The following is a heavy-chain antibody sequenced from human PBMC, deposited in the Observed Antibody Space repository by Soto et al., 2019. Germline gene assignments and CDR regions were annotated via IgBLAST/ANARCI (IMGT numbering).Heavy chain of an antibody. Sequence: PGGSLRLSCAASGFTFSTYSMNGVRQAPGKGLEWVSSISSSSSYIYYADSVKGRFTISRDNAKNSLYLQMNSLRAEDTAVYYCAKDGYCGGDCYNRPYYYYGMDVWGQGTTVTVS. CDR1: GFTFSTYS. V-gene: IGHV3-21*04. CDR2: ISSSSSYI. J-gene: IGHJ6*02. D-gene: IGHD2-21*02. CDR3: AKDGYCGGDCYNRPYYYYGMDV.